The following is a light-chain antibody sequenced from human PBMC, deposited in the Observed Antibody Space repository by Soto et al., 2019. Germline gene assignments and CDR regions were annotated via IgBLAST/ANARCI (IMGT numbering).Light chain of an antibody. CDR2: LNSDGSH. J-gene: IGLJ3*02. CDR1: SGHSSYA. CDR3: QTWGTGMWV. Sequence: QSVLTQSPSASASLGASVKLTCTLSSGHSSYAIAWHQQQPEKGPWYLMKLNSDGSHSKGDGIPDRFSGSSSGAERYLTISSLQSEYEADYYCQTWGTGMWVFGGGTKLTVL. V-gene: IGLV4-69*01.